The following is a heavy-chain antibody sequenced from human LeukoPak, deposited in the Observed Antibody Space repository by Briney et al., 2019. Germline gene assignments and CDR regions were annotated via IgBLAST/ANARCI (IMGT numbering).Heavy chain of an antibody. CDR3: AKSLSPTVTIFGVVIPNSYGMDV. D-gene: IGHD3-3*01. Sequence: PGGSLRLSCAASGFTFSSYSMNWVRQAPGKGLEWVSAISGSGGSTYYADSVKGRFTISRGNSKNTLYLQMNSLRAEDTAVYYCAKSLSPTVTIFGVVIPNSYGMDVWGQGTTVTVSS. CDR2: ISGSGGST. V-gene: IGHV3-23*01. CDR1: GFTFSSYS. J-gene: IGHJ6*02.